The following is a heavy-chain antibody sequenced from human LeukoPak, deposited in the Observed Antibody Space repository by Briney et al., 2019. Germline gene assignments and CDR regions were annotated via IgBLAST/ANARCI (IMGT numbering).Heavy chain of an antibody. J-gene: IGHJ6*03. CDR2: IRYDGSNK. Sequence: GGSLRLSCAASGFTFSSYGMHWVRHAPGKGLEWVAFIRYDGSNKYYADSVKGRFTISRDNSKNTLYLQMNSLRAEDTAVYYCAREVLGKYCSSTSCSSYYYYYYMDVWGKGTTVTVSS. CDR3: AREVLGKYCSSTSCSSYYYYYYMDV. CDR1: GFTFSSYG. D-gene: IGHD2-2*01. V-gene: IGHV3-30*02.